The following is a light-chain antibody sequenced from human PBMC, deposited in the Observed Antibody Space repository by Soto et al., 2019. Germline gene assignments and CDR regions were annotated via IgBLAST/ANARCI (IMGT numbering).Light chain of an antibody. J-gene: IGKJ1*01. V-gene: IGKV3-20*01. CDR1: QSVSSNS. Sequence: EIVLTQSPGTLSLSPGERATLSCRASQSVSSNSLAWYQQKPGQAPRLLIYGTSSRASGIPDRFSGSGSGTDFTLTISRLEPEDFAVYYCQQYGGLLGTFGQGTKVEIK. CDR2: GTS. CDR3: QQYGGLLGT.